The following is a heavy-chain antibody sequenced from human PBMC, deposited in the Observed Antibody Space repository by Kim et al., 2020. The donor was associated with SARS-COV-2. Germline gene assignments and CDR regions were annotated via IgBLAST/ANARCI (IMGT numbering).Heavy chain of an antibody. CDR3: AKELERH. Sequence: GGSLRLSCAASGFTFDDYAMHWVRQAPGKGLEWVSGISWNSGSIGYADSVKGRFTISRDNAKNSLYLQMNSLRAEDTALYYCAKELERHWGQGTLVTVSS. V-gene: IGHV3-9*01. J-gene: IGHJ4*02. CDR1: GFTFDDYA. CDR2: ISWNSGSI.